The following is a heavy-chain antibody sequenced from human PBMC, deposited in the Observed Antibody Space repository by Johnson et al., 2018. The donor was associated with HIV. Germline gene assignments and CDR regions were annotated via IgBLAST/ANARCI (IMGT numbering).Heavy chain of an antibody. J-gene: IGHJ3*02. CDR3: ARAGVVFSTASHDAFDI. V-gene: IGHV3-30*04. CDR1: GFTFSSYA. D-gene: IGHD2-21*01. Sequence: QVQLVESGGGLVQPGGSLRLSCVVSGFTFSSYAMHWVRQAPGKGLEWVAVISYDGSNKYYADSVKGRFTISRDNSKNTLYLQMNSLRAEDTAVYYCARAGVVFSTASHDAFDIWGQGTMVTVSS. CDR2: ISYDGSNK.